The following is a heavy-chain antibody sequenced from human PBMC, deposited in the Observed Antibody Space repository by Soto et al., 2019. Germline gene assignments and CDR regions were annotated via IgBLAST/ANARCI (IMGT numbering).Heavy chain of an antibody. J-gene: IGHJ4*02. CDR3: ARGEYGFDY. V-gene: IGHV3-48*01. CDR2: ISGSSSTV. CDR1: GFTFSSYS. D-gene: IGHD3-10*01. Sequence: EVQVVDSGGGLVQPGGSLRLSCAASGFTFSSYSMNWVRQAPGKGLEWVSYISGSSSTVYYADSVKGRFTISRDNAKSSLYLQMNSLRAEDTAVSSCARGEYGFDYWGQGTLVTVSS.